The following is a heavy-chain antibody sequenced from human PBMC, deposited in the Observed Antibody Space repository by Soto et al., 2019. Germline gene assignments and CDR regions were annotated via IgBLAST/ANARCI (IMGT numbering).Heavy chain of an antibody. V-gene: IGHV3-48*02. J-gene: IGHJ4*02. CDR3: ARDLDDILTGPDY. Sequence: AGGSLRICCAAAGVTFSSYSMNWVRKAPGKGLEWVSYISSSSSTIYYADSVKGRFTISRDNAKNSLYLQMNSLRDEDTAVYYCARDLDDILTGPDYWGQGTLVTVSS. CDR1: GVTFSSYS. CDR2: ISSSSSTI. D-gene: IGHD3-9*01.